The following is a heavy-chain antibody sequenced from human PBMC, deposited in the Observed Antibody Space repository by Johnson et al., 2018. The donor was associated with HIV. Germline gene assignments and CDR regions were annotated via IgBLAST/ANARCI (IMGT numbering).Heavy chain of an antibody. CDR1: GFTFSDYY. CDR2: LSSSGNTM. D-gene: IGHD3-10*01. J-gene: IGHJ3*01. CDR3: ARAPEVRGVDAVAV. Sequence: QVQLVESGGGLVNPGGSLRLSCAASGFTFSDYYMSWIRQAPGKGLELVSYLSSSGNTMYYADSVKGRFTISRDNAENSVYLQMNSLEAEDTAVYYCARAPEVRGVDAVAVWGQGKVVTVSS. V-gene: IGHV3-11*04.